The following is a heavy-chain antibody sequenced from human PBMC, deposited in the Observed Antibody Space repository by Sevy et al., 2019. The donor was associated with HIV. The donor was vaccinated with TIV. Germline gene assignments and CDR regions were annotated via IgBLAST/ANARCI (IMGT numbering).Heavy chain of an antibody. Sequence: GGSLRLSCAASGFTFSSYGMHWVRQAPGKGLEWVAVIWYDGSNQYYADSVKGRFTISRDNSKNTVSLQMNSLRPDDTALYYCARGPYNSGLRLDFWGRGILVTVSS. CDR1: GFTFSSYG. J-gene: IGHJ4*02. D-gene: IGHD5-12*01. CDR2: IWYDGSNQ. CDR3: ARGPYNSGLRLDF. V-gene: IGHV3-33*01.